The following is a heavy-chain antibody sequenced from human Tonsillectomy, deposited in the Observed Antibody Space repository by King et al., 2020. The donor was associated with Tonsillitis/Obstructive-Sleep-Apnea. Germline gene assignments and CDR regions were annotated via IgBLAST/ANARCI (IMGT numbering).Heavy chain of an antibody. V-gene: IGHV4-34*01. CDR1: GGSFSGFY. Sequence: VQLQQWGAGLLKPSETLSLTCAVYGGSFSGFYWTWIRQPPGKGLEWIGEINHSGSTNYNPSLKSRVTRSVDTSKNQFSLKLSSVTAADTAVYYCAGVVVAADAFDIWGQGTMVTVSS. CDR3: AGVVVAADAFDI. J-gene: IGHJ3*02. CDR2: INHSGST. D-gene: IGHD2-15*01.